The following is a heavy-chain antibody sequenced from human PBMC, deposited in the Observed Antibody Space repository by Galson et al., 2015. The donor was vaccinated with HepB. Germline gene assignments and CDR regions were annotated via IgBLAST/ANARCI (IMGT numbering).Heavy chain of an antibody. CDR2: ISGYNGNT. D-gene: IGHD5-24*01. CDR1: GYTFTTYG. J-gene: IGHJ4*02. Sequence: SVKVSCKASGYTFTTYGISWVRQAPGQGLEWMGWISGYNGNTNYAQKFQGRVTMTTDTSTSTAYMELRSLRSDDTAVYYCARNTRDGFNYYWGQGTLVTVSS. V-gene: IGHV1-18*01. CDR3: ARNTRDGFNYY.